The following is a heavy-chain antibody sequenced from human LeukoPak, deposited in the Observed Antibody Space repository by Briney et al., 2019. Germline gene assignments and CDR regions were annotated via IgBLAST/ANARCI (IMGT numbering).Heavy chain of an antibody. CDR2: IYSGGST. CDR1: GFTVSSNY. D-gene: IGHD2-21*01. Sequence: PGGSLRLSCAASGFTVSSNYMSWVRQAPGKGLEWVSVIYSGGSTYYADSVKGRFTISRDNSKNTLYLQMNSLRAEDTAVYYCAGSYCGGDCYPYYFDYWGQGTLVTVSS. J-gene: IGHJ4*02. V-gene: IGHV3-53*01. CDR3: AGSYCGGDCYPYYFDY.